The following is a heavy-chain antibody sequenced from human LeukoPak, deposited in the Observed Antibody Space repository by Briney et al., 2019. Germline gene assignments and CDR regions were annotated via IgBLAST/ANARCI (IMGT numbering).Heavy chain of an antibody. Sequence: GGSLRLSCAASGFTFSSYAMSWVRQAPGKGLEWVSAISGSGGSTYYADSVKGRFTISRDNSKNTLYLQMNSLKTEDTAVYYYTRDRGVYPEQWPVDGYWGQGTLVTVSS. V-gene: IGHV3-23*01. D-gene: IGHD6-19*01. J-gene: IGHJ4*02. CDR1: GFTFSSYA. CDR3: TRDRGVYPEQWPVDGY. CDR2: ISGSGGST.